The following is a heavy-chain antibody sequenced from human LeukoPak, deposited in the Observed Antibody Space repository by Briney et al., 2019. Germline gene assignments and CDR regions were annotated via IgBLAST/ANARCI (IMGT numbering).Heavy chain of an antibody. CDR3: ARGTWEALDAFDI. CDR2: MNGGGGRT. CDR1: GFTFSNYA. D-gene: IGHD1-26*01. Sequence: GGSLRLSCAASGFTFSNYAMSWIRQTPGKGLEWVSAMNGGGGRTYYADFAKGRFTISRDNSRNTLYLQMNSLRVEDTAVYYCARGTWEALDAFDIWGQGTMVTVSS. V-gene: IGHV3-23*01. J-gene: IGHJ3*02.